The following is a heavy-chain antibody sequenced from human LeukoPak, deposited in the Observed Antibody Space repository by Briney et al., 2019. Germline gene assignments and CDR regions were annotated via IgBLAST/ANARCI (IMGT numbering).Heavy chain of an antibody. Sequence: ASVKVSCKASGFTFTDYYMNWVRQAPGQGLEWMGWINPNSGGTNSAQKFQGRVTMTRDTSISTAYMELNRLTSDDTAVYYCAAYSGSYGGSFDYWGQGTLVTVSS. V-gene: IGHV1-2*02. CDR3: AAYSGSYGGSFDY. CDR2: INPNSGGT. J-gene: IGHJ4*02. D-gene: IGHD1-26*01. CDR1: GFTFTDYY.